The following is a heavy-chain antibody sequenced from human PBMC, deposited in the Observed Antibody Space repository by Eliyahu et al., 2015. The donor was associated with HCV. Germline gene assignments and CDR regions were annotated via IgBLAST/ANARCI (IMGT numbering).Heavy chain of an antibody. D-gene: IGHD3-3*01. V-gene: IGHV2-5*01. CDR1: GFSLSTSGVG. J-gene: IGHJ4*02. CDR2: IYWNDDX. CDR3: XQAGYDFWSGYYSFDY. Sequence: QITLKESGPTLVKPTQTLTLTCTFSGFSLSTSGVGVGWIRQPPGRALEWXALIYWNDDXRYSPSLKSRLTITKDTSKNQVVLTMTNMDPVDTATYYCXQAGYDFWSGYYSFDYWGQGTLVTVSS.